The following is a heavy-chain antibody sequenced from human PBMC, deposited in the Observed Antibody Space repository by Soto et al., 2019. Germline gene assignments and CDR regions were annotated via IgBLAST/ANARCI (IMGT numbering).Heavy chain of an antibody. Sequence: GASVKVSCKTSGYDFSSYAMHWVRQAPGQRLEWMGWINAGNGNTKYSQKFQGRVTITRDTSASTAYMELSSLRSEDTAVYYCARDLGGWPDYWGQGTLVTVSS. J-gene: IGHJ4*02. CDR3: ARDLGGWPDY. D-gene: IGHD2-15*01. CDR2: INAGNGNT. CDR1: GYDFSSYA. V-gene: IGHV1-3*01.